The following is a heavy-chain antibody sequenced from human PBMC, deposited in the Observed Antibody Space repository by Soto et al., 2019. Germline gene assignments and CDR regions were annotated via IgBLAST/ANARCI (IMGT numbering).Heavy chain of an antibody. CDR1: GGSFSGYY. D-gene: IGHD6-13*01. CDR2: INHSGST. CDR3: ARKSGSSWSYGYFDY. Sequence: SETLSLTCAVYGGSFSGYYWSWIRQPPGKGLEWIGEINHSGSTNYNPSLKSRVTISVDTSKNQFSLKLSSVTAADTAVYYCARKSGSSWSYGYFDYWGQGTLVTVSS. V-gene: IGHV4-34*01. J-gene: IGHJ4*02.